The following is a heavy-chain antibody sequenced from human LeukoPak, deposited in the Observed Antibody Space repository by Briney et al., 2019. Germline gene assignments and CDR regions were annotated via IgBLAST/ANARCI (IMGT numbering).Heavy chain of an antibody. J-gene: IGHJ4*02. V-gene: IGHV3-53*01. CDR1: GFTVSGTH. D-gene: IGHD3-16*01. CDR2: MYTGGTT. CDR3: AKDEATSGGGLAS. Sequence: GGSLRLSCAASGFTVSGTHMSWVRQAPGKGLEWVSAMYTGGTTYYADSVMGRFTVSGDNSRNTVFLHMNSLRVDDTAVYYCAKDEATSGGGLASWGQGTLVTVSS.